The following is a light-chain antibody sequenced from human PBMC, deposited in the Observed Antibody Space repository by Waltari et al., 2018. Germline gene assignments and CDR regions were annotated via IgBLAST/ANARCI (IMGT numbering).Light chain of an antibody. CDR1: SSDVGGYNY. CDR3: TSYTSSSTLVV. Sequence: GSPGQSITISCTGTSSDVGGYNYVSWYQQHPGKAPKLMIYDVTIRPSGVSNRFSGSKSGYTASLTISGLQAEDEADYYCTSYTSSSTLVVFGGGTRLTVL. V-gene: IGLV2-14*04. J-gene: IGLJ2*01. CDR2: DVT.